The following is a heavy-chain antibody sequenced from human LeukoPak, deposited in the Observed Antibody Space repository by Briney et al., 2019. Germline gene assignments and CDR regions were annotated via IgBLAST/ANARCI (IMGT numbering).Heavy chain of an antibody. D-gene: IGHD3-16*02. J-gene: IGHJ5*02. Sequence: PSETLSLTCTVSGGSISSYYWSWIRQPAGKGLEWIGRIYTSGSTNYNPSLKSRVTMSVDTSKNQFSLKLSSVTAADTAVYYCARTGPSYDYVWGSYRENWFDPWGQGTLVTVSS. V-gene: IGHV4-4*07. CDR1: GGSISSYY. CDR3: ARTGPSYDYVWGSYRENWFDP. CDR2: IYTSGST.